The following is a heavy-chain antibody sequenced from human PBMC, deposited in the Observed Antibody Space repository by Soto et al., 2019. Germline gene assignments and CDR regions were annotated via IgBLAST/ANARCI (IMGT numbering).Heavy chain of an antibody. V-gene: IGHV1-18*01. CDR2: ISAYNGNT. J-gene: IGHJ6*03. CDR1: GYTFTSYG. CDR3: AREHGITGTRRHYYMDV. Sequence: QVQLVQSGAEVKKPGASVKVSCKASGYTFTSYGISWVRQAPGQGLEWMGWISAYNGNTNYAQKLQGRVTMTTDTSASTAYMELSSPRSDDTAVYYCAREHGITGTRRHYYMDVWCKGTTVTVSS. D-gene: IGHD1-20*01.